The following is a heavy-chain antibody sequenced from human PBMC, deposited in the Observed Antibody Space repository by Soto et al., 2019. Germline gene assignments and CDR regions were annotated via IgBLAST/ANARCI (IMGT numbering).Heavy chain of an antibody. CDR1: GGSISSSNW. Sequence: TSETLSLTCAVSGGSISSSNWWSWVRQPPGKGLEWIGEIYHTGSTNYNPSLRSRVSISVDKSQNQFSLNLMSVTSADTAVYFCAGQFDNNGYMRPYWGQGTLVTVSS. V-gene: IGHV4-4*02. CDR3: AGQFDNNGYMRPY. D-gene: IGHD5-18*01. CDR2: IYHTGST. J-gene: IGHJ4*02.